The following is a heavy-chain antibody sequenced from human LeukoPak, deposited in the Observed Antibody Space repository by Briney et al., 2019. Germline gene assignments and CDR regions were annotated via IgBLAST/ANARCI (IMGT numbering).Heavy chain of an antibody. Sequence: SETLSLTCTVSGGSISSGSYYWSWIRQPAGKGLEWIGRIYTSGSANYNPSLKSRVTISVDTSKNQFSLKLSSVTAADTAVYYCAREVDTVTTTDYWGQGTLVTVSS. CDR2: IYTSGSA. J-gene: IGHJ4*02. D-gene: IGHD4-17*01. CDR1: GGSISSGSYY. CDR3: AREVDTVTTTDY. V-gene: IGHV4-61*02.